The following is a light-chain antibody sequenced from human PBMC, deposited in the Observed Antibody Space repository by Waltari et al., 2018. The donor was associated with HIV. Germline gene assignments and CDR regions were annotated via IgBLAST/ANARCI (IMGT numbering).Light chain of an antibody. CDR1: QSIGRW. Sequence: DIQMTQSPSSVSASVGDRVTITCRASQSIGRWLVWYQQTPGKAPKLLIYAAYTLQTGVPSRFSGSGSGTSFTLTISSLQPEDFATYYCQQASSLPLTFGEGTKVEIK. CDR3: QQASSLPLT. CDR2: AAY. J-gene: IGKJ4*01. V-gene: IGKV1-12*01.